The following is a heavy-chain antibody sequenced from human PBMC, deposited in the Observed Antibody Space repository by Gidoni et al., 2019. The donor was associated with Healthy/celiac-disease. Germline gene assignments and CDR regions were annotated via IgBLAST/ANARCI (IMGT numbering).Heavy chain of an antibody. CDR3: ARGRGKVNAKTIGVWFDP. J-gene: IGHJ5*02. CDR2: MNPNSGNT. V-gene: IGHV1-8*01. CDR1: GYTFTSYD. Sequence: QVQLVQSGAEVKKPGASVKVSCKASGYTFTSYDINWVRQATGQGLEWMGWMNPNSGNTGYAQKFQGRVTMTRNTSISTAYMELSSLRSEDTAVYYCARGRGKVNAKTIGVWFDPWGQGTLVTVSS. D-gene: IGHD3-10*01.